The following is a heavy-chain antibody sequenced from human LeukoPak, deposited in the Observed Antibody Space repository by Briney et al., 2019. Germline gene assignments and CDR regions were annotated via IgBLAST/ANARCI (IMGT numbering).Heavy chain of an antibody. D-gene: IGHD2-8*01. CDR3: ATSNDAKIAPFDH. Sequence: SETLSLTCTVSGVSMSAFQWSWVRQSPEKGLEWIGCVNTKGETNYNPSLKSRVITSVDTSKSQFSLRLMSVTAADTAVYYCATSNDAKIAPFDHWGQGALVTVSS. V-gene: IGHV4-4*09. J-gene: IGHJ4*02. CDR1: GVSMSAFQ. CDR2: VNTKGET.